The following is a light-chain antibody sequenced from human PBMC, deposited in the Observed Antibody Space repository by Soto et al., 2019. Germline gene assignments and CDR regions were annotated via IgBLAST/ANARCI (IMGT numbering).Light chain of an antibody. CDR3: SSYTSSSNVV. V-gene: IGLV2-14*01. CDR1: SSAVGGYNY. Sequence: QSALTQPASVSGSPGQSITISCTGTSSAVGGYNYVSWYQQHPGKAPKLMIYDVSNRHSGVSNRFSGSKSGNTASLTISGLQAEDEAEYYCSSYTSSSNVVFGGGTKLTVL. CDR2: DVS. J-gene: IGLJ2*01.